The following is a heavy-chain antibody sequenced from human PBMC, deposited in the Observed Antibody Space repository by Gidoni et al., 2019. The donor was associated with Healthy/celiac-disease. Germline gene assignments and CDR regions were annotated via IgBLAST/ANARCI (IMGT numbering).Heavy chain of an antibody. CDR2: IKQDGSEK. J-gene: IGHJ4*02. CDR3: ARARRAIAAAGSFGY. D-gene: IGHD6-13*01. CDR1: AFTFSSYW. Sequence: EVQLVESGGGLVQPGWSLRLSCAASAFTFSSYWMSWVRQAPGKGLEWVANIKQDGSEKYYVDSVKGRFTISRDNAKNSLYLQMNSLRAEDTAVYYCARARRAIAAAGSFGYWGQGTLVTVSS. V-gene: IGHV3-7*01.